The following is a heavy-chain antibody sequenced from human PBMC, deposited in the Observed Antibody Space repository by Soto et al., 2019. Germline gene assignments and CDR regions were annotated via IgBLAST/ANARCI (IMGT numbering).Heavy chain of an antibody. D-gene: IGHD3-3*01. J-gene: IGHJ3*02. V-gene: IGHV4-31*03. Sequence: QVQLQESGPGLVKPSQTLSLTCTVSGGSISSGGYYWSWIRQHPGKGLEWIGYIYYSGSTYYNPSLKSRVTISVDPSKNQFSLKLSSVTAADTAVYYCASTYYDFWSGYYRAAIDAFDIWGQGTMVTVSS. CDR1: GGSISSGGYY. CDR3: ASTYYDFWSGYYRAAIDAFDI. CDR2: IYYSGST.